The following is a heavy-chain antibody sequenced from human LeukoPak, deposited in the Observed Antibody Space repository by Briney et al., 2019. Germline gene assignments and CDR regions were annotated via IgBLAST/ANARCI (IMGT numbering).Heavy chain of an antibody. V-gene: IGHV1-69*01. Sequence: GASVKVSCXASGGTFSSYAISWVRQAPGQGLEWMGGIIPIFGTANYAQKFQGRVTITADESTSTAYMELSSLRSEDTAVYYCARDEGRFLEWLGAFDIWGQGTMVTVSS. D-gene: IGHD3-3*01. CDR1: GGTFSSYA. CDR3: ARDEGRFLEWLGAFDI. J-gene: IGHJ3*02. CDR2: IIPIFGTA.